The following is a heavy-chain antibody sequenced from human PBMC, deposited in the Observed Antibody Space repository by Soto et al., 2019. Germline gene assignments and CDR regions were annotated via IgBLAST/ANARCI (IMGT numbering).Heavy chain of an antibody. Sequence: WESLKVSCDGSAYSFTTHGIAWALHMPGKDLDWMWIIYPHDSDTRYSSSFQCQVTISAHNAISTAHLQWSSLKASDTAMYYRARGGSSFYYDMDVWGQGTTVIFSS. CDR1: AYSFTTHG. J-gene: IGHJ6*02. D-gene: IGHD6-6*01. V-gene: IGHV5-51*01. CDR3: ARGGSSFYYDMDV. CDR2: IYPHDSDT.